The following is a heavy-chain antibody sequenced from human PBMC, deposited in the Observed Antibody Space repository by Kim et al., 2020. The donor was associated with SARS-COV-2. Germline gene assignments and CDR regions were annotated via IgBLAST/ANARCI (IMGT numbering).Heavy chain of an antibody. CDR1: GGSISNSYW. CDR3: ARDWLGRTTFDY. J-gene: IGHJ4*02. Sequence: SETLSLTCAVSGGSISNSYWWSWVRQPPGKGLEWIGEIYHSGSTKYNPSLKSRVTISVDKSKNQFSLKLSSVTAADTAVYYCARDWLGRTTFDYWGQGTLVTVSS. D-gene: IGHD6-19*01. V-gene: IGHV4-4*02. CDR2: IYHSGST.